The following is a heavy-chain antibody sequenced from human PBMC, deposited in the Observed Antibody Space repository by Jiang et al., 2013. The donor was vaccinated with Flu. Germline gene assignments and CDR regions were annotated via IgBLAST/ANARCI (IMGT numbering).Heavy chain of an antibody. D-gene: IGHD7-27*01. CDR3: ASLSGGNPKSSVSDLYGMDV. CDR2: IYYSGST. J-gene: IGHJ6*02. CDR1: GGSTSSYY. V-gene: IGHV4-59*08. Sequence: GSGLVKPSETLSLTCTVSGGSTSSYYWSWIRQPPGKGLEWIGYIYYSGSTNYNPSLKSRVTISVDTSKNQFSLKLSSVTAADTAVYYCASLSGGNPKSSVSDLYGMDVWGQGTTVTVSS.